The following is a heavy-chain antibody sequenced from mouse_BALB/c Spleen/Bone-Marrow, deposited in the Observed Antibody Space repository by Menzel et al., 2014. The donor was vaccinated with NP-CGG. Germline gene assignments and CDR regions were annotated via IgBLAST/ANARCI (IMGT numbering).Heavy chain of an antibody. CDR2: IWAGGNT. Sequence: QVQLQQSGPGLVAPSQSLSITCTVSGFSLTSYGVHWVRQPPGKGLEWLGIIWAGGNTNYNSAPMSSLSISKDNSKSQVFLKMNSLQTDDTAMYYCARELGAWFAYWDQGTLVTVSA. D-gene: IGHD4-1*01. CDR1: GFSLTSYG. J-gene: IGHJ3*01. CDR3: ARELGAWFAY. V-gene: IGHV2-9*02.